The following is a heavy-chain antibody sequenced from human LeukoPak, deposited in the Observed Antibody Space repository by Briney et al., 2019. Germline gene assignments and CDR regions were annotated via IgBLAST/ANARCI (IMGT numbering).Heavy chain of an antibody. D-gene: IGHD3-16*01. V-gene: IGHV3-7*01. CDR1: GFAFSLYW. J-gene: IGHJ5*02. CDR2: INPDGSQK. CDR3: VRQMIRFWFDP. Sequence: GGSLRLSCAASGFAFSLYWMRWGRQSPGKGVEGVADINPDGSQKYSGESVKGGFTISRDNAKNSLFLQMNSLTAEDTAVYYCVRQMIRFWFDPWGQGTLVTVSS.